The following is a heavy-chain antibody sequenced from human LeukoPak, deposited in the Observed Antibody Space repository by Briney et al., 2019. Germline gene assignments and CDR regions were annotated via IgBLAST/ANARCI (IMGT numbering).Heavy chain of an antibody. D-gene: IGHD3-10*01. J-gene: IGHJ4*02. CDR1: GGSLSNYY. CDR2: IYYSGGT. V-gene: IGHV4-59*01. Sequence: SETLSLTCTVSGGSLSNYYWSWIRQPPGKGLQWIGFIYYSGGTNYNPSLKSRVTISVDTSKNQFSLRLSSVTAADTAVYYCARIPPSYYAHYFDYWGQGILATVSS. CDR3: ARIPPSYYAHYFDY.